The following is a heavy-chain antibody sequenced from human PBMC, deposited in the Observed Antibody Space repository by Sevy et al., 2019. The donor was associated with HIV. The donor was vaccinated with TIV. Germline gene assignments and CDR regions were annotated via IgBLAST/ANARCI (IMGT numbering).Heavy chain of an antibody. CDR1: GGTFSSYA. D-gene: IGHD2-15*01. CDR3: AREGRYCSGGSCYFDY. CDR2: IIPIFGTA. J-gene: IGHJ4*02. Sequence: ASVKVSCKASGGTFSSYAISWVRQAPGQGLEWMGGIIPIFGTANYAQKFQGRVTITADESTRTAYMELSSLSSEDTAVYYCAREGRYCSGGSCYFDYWGQGTLVTVSS. V-gene: IGHV1-69*13.